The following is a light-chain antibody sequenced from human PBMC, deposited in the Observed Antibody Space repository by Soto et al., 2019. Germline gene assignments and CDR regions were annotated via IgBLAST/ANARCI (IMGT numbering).Light chain of an antibody. J-gene: IGKJ1*01. Sequence: DIHLTQSPSFLSASGGDRVTITFRSSQGIAGSLAWYQQKPGKAPNLLIYDASSLESGVPSRFSGSGSGTEFTLTITSLQPDDFATYYCQQYNSYSPETFGQGTKVDIK. CDR1: QGIAGS. CDR3: QQYNSYSPET. CDR2: DAS. V-gene: IGKV1-5*01.